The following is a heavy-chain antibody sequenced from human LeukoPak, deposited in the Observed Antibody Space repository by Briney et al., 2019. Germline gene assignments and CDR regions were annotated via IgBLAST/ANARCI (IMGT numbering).Heavy chain of an antibody. J-gene: IGHJ4*02. CDR2: IFSGGNT. D-gene: IGHD5-18*01. CDR3: ARGDWGYTYGYTI. V-gene: IGHV3-53*01. CDR1: GFTVSSNY. Sequence: GGSLRLSCAASGFTVSSNYMNWVRQAPGKGLEWVSVIFSGGNTYYADSVKGRFTISRDNSKNTVYLQMNSLRAEDTAVYYCARGDWGYTYGYTIWGQGTLLTVSS.